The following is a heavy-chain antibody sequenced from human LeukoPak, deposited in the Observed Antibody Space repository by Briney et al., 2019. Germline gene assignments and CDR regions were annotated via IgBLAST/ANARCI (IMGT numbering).Heavy chain of an antibody. J-gene: IGHJ4*02. V-gene: IGHV1-18*01. CDR3: ARVVGATTATNFDY. CDR2: ISAYNGNT. D-gene: IGHD1-26*01. Sequence: GASVKVSCKASGYTFTSYGISWVRQAPGQGLEWMGWISAYNGNTNYAQKLQGRVTMTTDTSTSTAYMELRSQRSDDTAVYYCARVVGATTATNFDYWGQGTLVTVSS. CDR1: GYTFTSYG.